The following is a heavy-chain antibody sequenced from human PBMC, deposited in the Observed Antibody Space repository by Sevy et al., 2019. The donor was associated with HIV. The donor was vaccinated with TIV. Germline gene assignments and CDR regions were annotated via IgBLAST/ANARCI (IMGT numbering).Heavy chain of an antibody. J-gene: IGHJ4*02. Sequence: GGSLRLSCAASGFTFSSYAIHWVRQAPGKGLEWVAVISYDGSKKYYADSVKGRFTISRDNSKNTLYLQMNSLRVEDTAVYDCARDRSSSWINYYFDYWGQGTLVTVSS. D-gene: IGHD2-2*01. V-gene: IGHV3-30*04. CDR1: GFTFSSYA. CDR3: ARDRSSSWINYYFDY. CDR2: ISYDGSKK.